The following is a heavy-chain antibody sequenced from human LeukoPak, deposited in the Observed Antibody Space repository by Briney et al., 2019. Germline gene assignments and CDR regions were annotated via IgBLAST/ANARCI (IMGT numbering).Heavy chain of an antibody. V-gene: IGHV4-38-2*02. J-gene: IGHJ4*02. Sequence: MPSETLSLTCAVYGGSFSGYYWGWIRQPPGKGLEWIGSIYHSGSTYYNPSLKSRVTISVDTSKNQFSLKLSPVTAADTAVYYCARDRPYDFWSGLDYWGQGTLVTVSS. D-gene: IGHD3-3*01. CDR2: IYHSGST. CDR3: ARDRPYDFWSGLDY. CDR1: GGSFSGYY.